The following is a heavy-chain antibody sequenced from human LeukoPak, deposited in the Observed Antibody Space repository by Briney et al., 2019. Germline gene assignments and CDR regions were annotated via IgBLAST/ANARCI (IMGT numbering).Heavy chain of an antibody. V-gene: IGHV3-74*01. J-gene: IGHJ4*02. CDR2: INTDGSST. D-gene: IGHD3-10*01. Sequence: GGSLRLSCAASGFTFSNYWMHWVRQAPGKGLVWVSHINTDGSSTSYADSVKGRFTISRDNAKNTLYLQMNSLRAEDTAVYYCARGFITMVRGVISRGQGTLVTVSS. CDR1: GFTFSNYW. CDR3: ARGFITMVRGVIS.